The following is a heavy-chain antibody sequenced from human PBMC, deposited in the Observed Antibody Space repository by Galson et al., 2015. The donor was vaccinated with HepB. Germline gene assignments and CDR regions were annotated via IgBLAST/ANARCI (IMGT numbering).Heavy chain of an antibody. CDR3: VKPNYGDYGFDY. J-gene: IGHJ4*02. Sequence: SLRLSCAASGFTFSTYAMHWVRQAPGKGLEYVSAISSSGGSTYYADSVKGRFTISRDNSKNTLYLQMSSLRAEDTAVYYGVKPNYGDYGFDYWGQGALVTVSS. V-gene: IGHV3-64D*06. CDR2: ISSSGGST. D-gene: IGHD4-17*01. CDR1: GFTFSTYA.